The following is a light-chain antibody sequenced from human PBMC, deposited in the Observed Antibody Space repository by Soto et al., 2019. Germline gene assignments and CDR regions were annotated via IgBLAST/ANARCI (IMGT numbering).Light chain of an antibody. CDR3: SSFTSKSTLI. V-gene: IGLV2-14*01. CDR1: MRDSGAYNL. J-gene: IGLJ2*01. Sequence: QCALNQPASGSGSPGQAITISCAGTMRDSGAYNLVSWYEHHPGNSXLLIXYXXXXXXSGIPLRFSASKSGNTASLTISGLQAEDEAHYYCSSFTSKSTLIFGGGTKVTVL. CDR2: XXX.